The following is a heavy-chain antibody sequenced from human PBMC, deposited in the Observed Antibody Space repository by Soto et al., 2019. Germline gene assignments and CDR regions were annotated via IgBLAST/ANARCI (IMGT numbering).Heavy chain of an antibody. CDR2: INYNGNT. V-gene: IGHV4-59*01. CDR1: GGSISNYY. J-gene: IGHJ4*02. D-gene: IGHD3-22*01. CDR3: ATGRRYYYDDTGPFYFEH. Sequence: QVQLQESGPGLVKPTETLSLTCTVSGGSISNYYWTWIRQPPGNELKWIAYINYNGNTNYNPSIRSRVTISVDTSKKQFSLTLTSVTAEDTAVYYCATGRRYYYDDTGPFYFEHWGQGTLVTVSS.